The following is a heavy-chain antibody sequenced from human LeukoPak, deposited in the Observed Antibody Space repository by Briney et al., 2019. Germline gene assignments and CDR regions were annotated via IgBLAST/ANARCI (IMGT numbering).Heavy chain of an antibody. J-gene: IGHJ6*02. Sequence: SETLSLTCAVSGGFISNINWWSWVRQPPGRGLEWIGEVHQSGVTNYNPSLKSRVTISVDTSKNQFSLKLSSVTAADTAVYYCARVIAAAGTRFYYGMDVWGQGTTVTVSS. CDR1: GGFISNINW. D-gene: IGHD6-13*01. CDR2: VHQSGVT. V-gene: IGHV4-4*02. CDR3: ARVIAAAGTRFYYGMDV.